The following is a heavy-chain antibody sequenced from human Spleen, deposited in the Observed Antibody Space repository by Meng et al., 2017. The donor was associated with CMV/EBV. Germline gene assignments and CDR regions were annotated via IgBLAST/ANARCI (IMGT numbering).Heavy chain of an antibody. CDR1: GFTFSSYR. V-gene: IGHV3-21*01. J-gene: IGHJ6*02. Sequence: GFTFSSYRMNWVRQAPGKGLEWISFVSSTSTYIDYADSVKGRFTISRDNARNSLFLQMDSLRAEDTAVYYCARDIRGSDYYYGMDVWGQGTTVTVSS. CDR2: VSSTSTYI. CDR3: ARDIRGSDYYYGMDV. D-gene: IGHD3-10*01.